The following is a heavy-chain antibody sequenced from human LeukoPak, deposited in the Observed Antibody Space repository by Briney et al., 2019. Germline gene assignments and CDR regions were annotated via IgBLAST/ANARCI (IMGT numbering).Heavy chain of an antibody. CDR1: GFTFGDYA. CDR2: IRSKAYGGTT. D-gene: IGHD4-23*01. CDR3: TRGTLYGGNDY. Sequence: GGSLRLSCTASGFTFGDYAMSWVRQAPGKGLEWGGFIRSKAYGGTTEYAASVKGRFTISRDDSKSIAYLQMNSLKTEDTAVYYCTRGTLYGGNDYWGQGTLVTVSS. J-gene: IGHJ4*02. V-gene: IGHV3-49*04.